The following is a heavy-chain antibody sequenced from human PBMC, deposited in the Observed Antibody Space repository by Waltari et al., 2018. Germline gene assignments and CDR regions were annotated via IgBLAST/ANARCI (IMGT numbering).Heavy chain of an antibody. D-gene: IGHD6-6*01. V-gene: IGHV4-61*02. Sequence: QVQLQESGPGLVKPSQTLSLTCSVPGASITSGGHWWTWVRLSAGKGLEWVGQVFQTGVANYGPSLRSRVTMSLDTSRNEFSLRLTSVTAADTAIYFCARDRPGVSSSSPHYLHGMDVWGQGTMVTVSS. J-gene: IGHJ6*02. CDR1: GASITSGGHW. CDR3: ARDRPGVSSSSPHYLHGMDV. CDR2: VFQTGVA.